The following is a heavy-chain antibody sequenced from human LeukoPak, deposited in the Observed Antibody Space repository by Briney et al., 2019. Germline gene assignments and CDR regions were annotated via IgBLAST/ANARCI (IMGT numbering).Heavy chain of an antibody. D-gene: IGHD6-13*01. CDR2: INHSGST. Sequence: SETLSLTYSVSDGSINSGRFYWAWIRQPPGKGLEWIGEINHSGSTNYNPSLKSRVTISVDTSKNQFSLKLSSVTAADTAVYYCARGGYSSSWYRPITFDYWGQGTLVTVSS. CDR3: ARGGYSSSWYRPITFDY. J-gene: IGHJ4*02. CDR1: DGSINSGRFY. V-gene: IGHV4-39*07.